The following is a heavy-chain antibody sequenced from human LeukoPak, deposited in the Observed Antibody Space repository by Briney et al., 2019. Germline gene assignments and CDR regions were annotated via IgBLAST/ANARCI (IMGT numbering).Heavy chain of an antibody. J-gene: IGHJ6*02. D-gene: IGHD4-17*01. Sequence: SVKVSCKASGFTFTSSAVQWVRQARGQRLEWIGWIVVGSGHTNYAQKFQERVTITRDMSTSTAYMELSSLRSEDTAVYYCAATLTVTTGSAYYAMDVWGQGTTVTVSS. CDR2: IVVGSGHT. V-gene: IGHV1-58*01. CDR3: AATLTVTTGSAYYAMDV. CDR1: GFTFTSSA.